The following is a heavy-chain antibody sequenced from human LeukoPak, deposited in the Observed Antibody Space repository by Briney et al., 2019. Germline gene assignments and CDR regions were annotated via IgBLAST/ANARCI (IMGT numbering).Heavy chain of an antibody. J-gene: IGHJ6*02. CDR1: GGTFSSYA. V-gene: IGHV1-69*13. CDR3: ARAESAAISYYYYGMDV. Sequence: GASVKVSCKASGGTFSSYAISWVRQAPGQGLEWMGGIIPIFGTVNYAQKFQGRVTITADESTSTAYMELSSLRSEDTAVYYCARAESAAISYYYYGMDVWGQGTTVTVSS. CDR2: IIPIFGTV. D-gene: IGHD2-2*01.